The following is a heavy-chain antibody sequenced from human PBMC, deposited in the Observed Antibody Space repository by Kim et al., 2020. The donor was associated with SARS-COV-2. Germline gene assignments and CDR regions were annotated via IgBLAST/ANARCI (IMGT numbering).Heavy chain of an antibody. J-gene: IGHJ4*02. V-gene: IGHV4-39*01. CDR3: ARHGDIVATPEDY. CDR2: IYYSGST. D-gene: IGHD5-12*01. Sequence: SETLSLTCTVSGGSISSSSYYWGWIRQPPGKGLEWIGSIYYSGSTYYNPSLKSRVTISVDTSKNQFSLKLSSVTAADTAVYYCARHGDIVATPEDYWGQGTLVTVSS. CDR1: GGSISSSSYY.